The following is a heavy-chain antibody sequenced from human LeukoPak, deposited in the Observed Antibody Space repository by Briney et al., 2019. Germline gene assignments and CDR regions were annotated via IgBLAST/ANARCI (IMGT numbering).Heavy chain of an antibody. CDR2: IHHSGNT. V-gene: IGHV4-38-2*01. D-gene: IGHD2-21*01. CDR1: GDSFSSTYY. J-gene: IGHJ2*01. CDR3: ARATNSYHWYFDL. Sequence: PSETPSLTCAVSGDSFSSTYYWGWIRHSPGEGLEWLGTIHHSGNTYYNPPRKSRATISLDTSKNQFSLNLTSMTAADTAVYYCARATNSYHWYFDLWGRGTLVTVSS.